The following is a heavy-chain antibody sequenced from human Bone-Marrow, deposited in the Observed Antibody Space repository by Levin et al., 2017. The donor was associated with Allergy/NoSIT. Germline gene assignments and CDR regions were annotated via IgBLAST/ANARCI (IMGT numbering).Heavy chain of an antibody. CDR2: IRSKTYGGTT. CDR3: TRGESGFTGYDDY. V-gene: IGHV3-49*04. J-gene: IGHJ4*02. CDR1: GFAFGDYA. Sequence: PGGSLRLSCTTSGFAFGDYAMSWVRQAPGKGLEWVGFIRSKTYGGTTEYAASVKGRFTISRDDSKNIAYLQLNSLKTQDTAVYYCTRGESGFTGYDDYWGQGTLVTVSS. D-gene: IGHD5-12*01.